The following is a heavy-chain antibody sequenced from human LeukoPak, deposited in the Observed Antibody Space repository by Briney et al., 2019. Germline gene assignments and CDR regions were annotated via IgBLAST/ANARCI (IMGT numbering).Heavy chain of an antibody. Sequence: PGGSLRLSCAASGFTFNKYGMHWVREAPGKGPEGVAVIWHDGRNKYYADSVKGRFTVSRDNSQNTLYLQMSSLRAEDTAVYYCARDRGSDDPIDYWGQGTPVTVSS. J-gene: IGHJ4*02. CDR3: ARDRGSDDPIDY. CDR2: IWHDGRNK. D-gene: IGHD2-15*01. V-gene: IGHV3-33*01. CDR1: GFTFNKYG.